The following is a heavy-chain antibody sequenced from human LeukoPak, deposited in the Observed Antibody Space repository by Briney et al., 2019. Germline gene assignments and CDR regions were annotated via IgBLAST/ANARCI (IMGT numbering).Heavy chain of an antibody. Sequence: GSLRLSCAASGFTFSSYAISWVRQAPGKGLEWVSAISGSGGSTYYADSVKGRFTISRDNSKNTLYLQMNSLRAEDTAVYYCAKRVPPYYYDSSGYYFPFDYWGQGTLVTVSS. CDR1: GFTFSSYA. V-gene: IGHV3-23*01. D-gene: IGHD3-22*01. CDR2: ISGSGGST. CDR3: AKRVPPYYYDSSGYYFPFDY. J-gene: IGHJ4*02.